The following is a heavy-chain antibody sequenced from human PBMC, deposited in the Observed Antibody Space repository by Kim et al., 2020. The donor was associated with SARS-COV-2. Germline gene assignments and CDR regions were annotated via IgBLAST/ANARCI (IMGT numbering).Heavy chain of an antibody. CDR1: GYSFTSYW. CDR3: ARLAPRIAAAGTGGYWFDP. V-gene: IGHV5-51*01. CDR2: IYPGDSDT. J-gene: IGHJ5*02. D-gene: IGHD6-13*01. Sequence: GESLKISCKGSGYSFTSYWIGWVRQMPGKGLEWMGIIYPGDSDTRYSPSFQGQVTISADKSISTAYLQWSSLKASDTAMYYCARLAPRIAAAGTGGYWFDPWGQGTLVTVSS.